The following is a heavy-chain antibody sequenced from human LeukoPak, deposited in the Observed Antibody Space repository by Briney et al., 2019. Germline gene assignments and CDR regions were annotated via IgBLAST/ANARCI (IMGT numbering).Heavy chain of an antibody. J-gene: IGHJ6*03. V-gene: IGHV3-30*18. Sequence: PGGSLRLSCAASGFTFSSYGMHWVRQAPGKGLEWVAVISYDGSNKYYADSVKGRFTISRDNSKNTLYLQMNSLRAEDTAVYYCAKPQNVDIAATIPMDVWGKGTTVTVSS. D-gene: IGHD5-12*01. CDR3: AKPQNVDIAATIPMDV. CDR2: ISYDGSNK. CDR1: GFTFSSYG.